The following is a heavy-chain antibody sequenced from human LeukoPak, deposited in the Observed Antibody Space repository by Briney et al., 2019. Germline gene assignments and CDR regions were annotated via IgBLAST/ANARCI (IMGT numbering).Heavy chain of an antibody. D-gene: IGHD2-21*02. J-gene: IGHJ5*02. CDR2: IYYSGST. CDR1: GDSISNYY. CDR3: ARSHVVVTAIPNWFDP. Sequence: SETLPLTCTVSGDSISNYYWSWIRQPPGKGLEWIGSIYYSGSTYYNPSLKSRVTISVDTSKNQFSLKLSSVTAADTAVYYCARSHVVVTAIPNWFDPWGQGTLVTVSS. V-gene: IGHV4-39*07.